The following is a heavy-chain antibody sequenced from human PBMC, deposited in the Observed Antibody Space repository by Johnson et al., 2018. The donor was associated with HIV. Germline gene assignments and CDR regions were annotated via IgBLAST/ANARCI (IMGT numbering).Heavy chain of an antibody. J-gene: IGHJ3*02. D-gene: IGHD6-6*01. V-gene: IGHV3-11*01. CDR1: GFPFSDYY. CDR2: ISSSGSTM. CDR3: AKDINGGLEYSSSSERFSGAFDI. Sequence: QVQLVESGGGLVKPGGSLRLSCAASGFPFSDYYMTWIRQTPGKGLEWVSYISSSGSTMYYADSVKGRFTISRDNAKNSLYLQMNSLRAEDTALYYCAKDINGGLEYSSSSERFSGAFDIWGQGTMVTVSS.